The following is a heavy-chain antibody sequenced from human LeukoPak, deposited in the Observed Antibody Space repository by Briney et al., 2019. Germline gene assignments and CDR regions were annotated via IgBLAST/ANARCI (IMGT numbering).Heavy chain of an antibody. D-gene: IGHD3-10*01. V-gene: IGHV4-34*01. CDR3: ARLLPPGGSGRLSYYYYYYMDV. J-gene: IGHJ6*03. CDR2: INHSGST. CDR1: GGSFSGYY. Sequence: SETLSLTCAVYGGSFSGYYWSWIRQPPGKGLEWIGEINHSGSTNYNPSLKSRVTISVDTSKNQFSLKLSSVTAADTAVYYCARLLPPGGSGRLSYYYYYYMDVWGKGTTVTISS.